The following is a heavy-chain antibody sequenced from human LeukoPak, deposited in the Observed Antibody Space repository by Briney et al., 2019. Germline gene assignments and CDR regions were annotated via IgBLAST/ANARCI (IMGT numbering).Heavy chain of an antibody. J-gene: IGHJ6*03. CDR1: GFTFSTYA. CDR2: IGGGGRDT. D-gene: IGHD4/OR15-4a*01. Sequence: GGSLRLSCAASGFTFSTYAMSWVRQAPGKGLEWLSTIGGGGRDTFYADSVKGRFTVSRDSSKNTLYLQMSSLRAEDTAVYFCAKNRGANYYNYYMDVWGKGTTVTVSS. CDR3: AKNRGANYYNYYMDV. V-gene: IGHV3-23*01.